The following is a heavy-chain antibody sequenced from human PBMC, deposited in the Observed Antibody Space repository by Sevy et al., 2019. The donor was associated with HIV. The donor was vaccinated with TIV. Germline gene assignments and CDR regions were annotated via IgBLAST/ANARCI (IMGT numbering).Heavy chain of an antibody. D-gene: IGHD6-19*01. CDR3: ARHGFGDSSGWYPLRNYYYYYGMDV. J-gene: IGHJ6*02. CDR1: GYSFTSYW. CDR2: IYPGDSDT. V-gene: IGHV5-51*01. Sequence: GESLKISCKGSGYSFTSYWIGWVRQMPGKGLEWMGIIYPGDSDTRYSPSFQGQVTISADKSISPAYLQWSSLKASDTAMYYCARHGFGDSSGWYPLRNYYYYYGMDVWGQGTTVTVSS.